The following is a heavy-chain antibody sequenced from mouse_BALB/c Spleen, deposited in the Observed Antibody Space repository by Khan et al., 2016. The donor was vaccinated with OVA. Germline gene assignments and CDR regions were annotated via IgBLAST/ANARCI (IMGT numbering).Heavy chain of an antibody. CDR3: ARGDGYYVSFDY. D-gene: IGHD2-3*01. Sequence: QVQLKESGPELVKPGASVKMSCKASGYTFTYYVITWVKQRTGQGLEWIGEIYPGSDNAYYNERIKGKATLTADQSSNTTHMQLSSLTSEDSAVYFCARGDGYYVSFDYWGQGTTLTVSS. V-gene: IGHV1-77*01. CDR1: GYTFTYYV. J-gene: IGHJ2*01. CDR2: IYPGSDNA.